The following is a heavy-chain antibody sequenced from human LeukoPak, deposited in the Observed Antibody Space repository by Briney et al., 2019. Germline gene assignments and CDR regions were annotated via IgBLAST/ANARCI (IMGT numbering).Heavy chain of an antibody. CDR3: ARGYRVSGYSSGWYVSESYYFDY. CDR2: INLNSGGT. Sequence: ASVKVSCKASGYTFTGYYMHWVRQAPGQGLEWMGWINLNSGGTNYAQKFQGRVTMTRDTSISTAYMELSRLRSDDTAVYYCARGYRVSGYSSGWYVSESYYFDYWGQGTLVTVSS. D-gene: IGHD6-19*01. J-gene: IGHJ4*02. CDR1: GYTFTGYY. V-gene: IGHV1-2*02.